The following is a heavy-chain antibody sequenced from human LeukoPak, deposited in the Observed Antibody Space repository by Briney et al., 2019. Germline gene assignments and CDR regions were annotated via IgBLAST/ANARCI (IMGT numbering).Heavy chain of an antibody. Sequence: GGSLRFSCAASGFTVSSNYMSWVRQAPGKGLEWVSVIYSGGSTYYADSVKGRFTISRDNSKNTLYLQMNSLRAEDTAVYYCAKGGGDYLIFYGMDVWGQGTTVTVSS. CDR2: IYSGGST. D-gene: IGHD4-17*01. J-gene: IGHJ6*02. CDR3: AKGGGDYLIFYGMDV. CDR1: GFTVSSNY. V-gene: IGHV3-53*01.